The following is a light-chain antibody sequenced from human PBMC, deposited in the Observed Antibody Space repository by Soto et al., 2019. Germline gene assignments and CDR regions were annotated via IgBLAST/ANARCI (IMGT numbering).Light chain of an antibody. J-gene: IGLJ3*02. CDR3: QAWDSSTAV. CDR1: NLGDKY. CDR2: QDN. V-gene: IGLV3-1*01. Sequence: SYELTQPPSVSVSPGQTASITCSGDNLGDKYACWYQQRPGQSPVLVIFQDNKRPSGIPERFSGSNSGNTATLTISGTQAWDEADYYCQAWDSSTAVFGGGTKLTVL.